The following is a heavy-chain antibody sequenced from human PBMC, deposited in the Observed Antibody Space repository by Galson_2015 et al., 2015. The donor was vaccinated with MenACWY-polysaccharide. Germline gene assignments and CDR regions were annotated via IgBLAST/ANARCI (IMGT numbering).Heavy chain of an antibody. D-gene: IGHD1-14*01. CDR2: ISSSGGNT. J-gene: IGHJ3*02. CDR1: GFTFSTYA. Sequence: SLRLSCAASGFTFSTYAMNWVRQAPGKGLEWVSTISSSGGNTYYAGSVKGRFTISRDNSKNTLYLQMNSLRAEDTAVYYCARQTARRYSAALDIWGQGTMVTVSS. V-gene: IGHV3-23*01. CDR3: ARQTARRYSAALDI.